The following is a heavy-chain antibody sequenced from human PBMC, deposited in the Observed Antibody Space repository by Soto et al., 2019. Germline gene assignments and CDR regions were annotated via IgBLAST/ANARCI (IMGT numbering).Heavy chain of an antibody. J-gene: IGHJ3*02. Sequence: PSETLSLTCTVSGGSVSIGSHYWSWIRQPPGKGLEWIAYIYHSGSTVYNPSLKSRVSISVDLSKNQFSLRVDSVTAADTAVSYCARDRSDDLKSFDAFEIWGPGTMVTVSS. CDR3: ARDRSDDLKSFDAFEI. CDR2: IYHSGST. V-gene: IGHV4-61*01. CDR1: GGSVSIGSHY.